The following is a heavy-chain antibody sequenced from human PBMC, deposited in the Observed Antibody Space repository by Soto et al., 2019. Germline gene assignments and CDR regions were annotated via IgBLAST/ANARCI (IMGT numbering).Heavy chain of an antibody. D-gene: IGHD1-1*01. V-gene: IGHV4-34*01. CDR3: ARGSGIVALPGELEDVKYDY. CDR1: GQSFSGHS. J-gene: IGHJ4*02. Sequence: QVQLQQWGAGLVKPSETLSLSCAVYGQSFSGHSWAWIRQPPGKGLEWIGEINESGSTYYNPSLNSRVTSSTDTSNNQFSLKLSSVSAADTAAYFCARGSGIVALPGELEDVKYDYWGQGTLVNVSS. CDR2: INESGST.